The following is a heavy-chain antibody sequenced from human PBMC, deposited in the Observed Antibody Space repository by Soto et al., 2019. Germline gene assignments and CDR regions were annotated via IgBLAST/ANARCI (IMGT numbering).Heavy chain of an antibody. Sequence: QVQLQESGPGLVKPSETLSLTCTVSGGSISSYYWSWIRQPPGKGLEWIGYIYYSGGTNYNPSLKRRVTISVDTSKTQFSLKLSSVTAADTAVYYCARAPPSMVRGVSPFDYWGQGTLVTVSS. CDR3: ARAPPSMVRGVSPFDY. V-gene: IGHV4-59*01. J-gene: IGHJ4*02. CDR1: GGSISSYY. CDR2: IYYSGGT. D-gene: IGHD3-10*01.